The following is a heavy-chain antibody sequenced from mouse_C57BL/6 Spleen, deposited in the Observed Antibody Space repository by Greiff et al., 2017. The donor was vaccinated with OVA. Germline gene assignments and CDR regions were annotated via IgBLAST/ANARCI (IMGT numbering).Heavy chain of an antibody. J-gene: IGHJ2*01. CDR3: ARDDYGSSLYYMDY. CDR2: INTNNGGT. D-gene: IGHD1-1*01. Sequence: VQLQQSGPELVKPGASVKISCKASGYTFTDYYMNWVKQSHGKSLEWIGDINTNNGGTSYNQTFKGKATLTVDKYSSTAYMELRSLTSEDSAVYYCARDDYGSSLYYMDYWGQGTALTVSS. CDR1: GYTFTDYY. V-gene: IGHV1-26*01.